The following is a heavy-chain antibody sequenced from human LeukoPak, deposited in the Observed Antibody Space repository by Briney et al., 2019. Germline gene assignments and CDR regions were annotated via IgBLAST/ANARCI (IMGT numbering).Heavy chain of an antibody. J-gene: IGHJ4*02. Sequence: SETLSLTCTVSGGSISSGSYYWSWIRQPAGKGLEWIGRIYTSGSTNYNPSLKSRVTISYTSRNQFSLKLNSVTAADTAVYYCARLLVNYDITDWGQGTLVTVSS. D-gene: IGHD3-9*01. CDR1: GGSISSGSYY. CDR3: ARLLVNYDITD. CDR2: IYTSGST. V-gene: IGHV4-61*02.